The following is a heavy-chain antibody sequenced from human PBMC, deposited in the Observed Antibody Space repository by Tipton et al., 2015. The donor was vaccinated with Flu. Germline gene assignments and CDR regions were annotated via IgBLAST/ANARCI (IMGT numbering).Heavy chain of an antibody. J-gene: IGHJ4*03. CDR3: ATLAITALYDFDY. Sequence: LRLSCTVSGASLSGGGYYWSWIRQYPGKGLEWIGHILGNGNTFYKPSLKSRFTLSLDTSKTQFSLNVTSVTAADTAVYYCATLAITALYDFDYWGQGTTVTVSS. D-gene: IGHD1-20*01. CDR1: GASLSGGGYY. CDR2: ILGNGNT. V-gene: IGHV4-31*03.